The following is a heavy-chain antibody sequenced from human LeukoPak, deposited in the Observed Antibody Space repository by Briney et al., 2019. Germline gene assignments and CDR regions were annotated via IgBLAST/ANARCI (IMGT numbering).Heavy chain of an antibody. D-gene: IGHD1-1*01. CDR2: IFNSGST. J-gene: IGHJ4*02. V-gene: IGHV4-61*02. Sequence: SETLSLTCTVSGGSISSGNYYWSWIRQPAGKGLEWIGRIFNSGSTNYNPSLKSRATISVDTSKNQFSLKLSSVTAADTDVYYCAREGGTALFDFWGQGSLVTVSS. CDR1: GGSISSGNYY. CDR3: AREGGTALFDF.